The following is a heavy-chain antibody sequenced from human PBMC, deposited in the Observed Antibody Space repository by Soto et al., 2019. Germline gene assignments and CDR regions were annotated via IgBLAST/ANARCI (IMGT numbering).Heavy chain of an antibody. D-gene: IGHD3-22*01. Sequence: QLQLQESGPGLVKPSETLSLTCSVSGASISIGNYYWAWIRQPPGKGLEWIGSIYFDGRTFYSPSLKSRVTISPDTSKNQFSLMLTSVTAVDTAVYYCATRDPDRRGYHYPDHWGQGTLVTVS. CDR1: GASISIGNYY. CDR2: IYFDGRT. CDR3: ATRDPDRRGYHYPDH. J-gene: IGHJ4*02. V-gene: IGHV4-39*01.